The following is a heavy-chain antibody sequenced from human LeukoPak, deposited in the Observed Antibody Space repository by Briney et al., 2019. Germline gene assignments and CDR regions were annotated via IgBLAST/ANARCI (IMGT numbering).Heavy chain of an antibody. Sequence: GGSLRLSCAASGFTFSNAWMSWVRQAPGKGLEWVGRIKSKTDGGTTDYAAPVKGRFTISRDDSKNTLYLQMNSLKTEDTAVYYCTTDIKVRYSNYYYYMDVWGKGTTVTVSS. J-gene: IGHJ6*03. CDR3: TTDIKVRYSNYYYYMDV. V-gene: IGHV3-15*01. CDR1: GFTFSNAW. CDR2: IKSKTDGGTT. D-gene: IGHD3-9*01.